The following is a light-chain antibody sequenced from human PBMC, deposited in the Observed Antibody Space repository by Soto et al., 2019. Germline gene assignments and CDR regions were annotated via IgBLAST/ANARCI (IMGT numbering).Light chain of an antibody. CDR1: SSDIGGYNY. CDR3: SSYTSSSTIVV. Sequence: QSALTQPASVSGSPRQSITISCTGTSSDIGGYNYVSWYQHHPGKAPKLMIYEVSDRPSGVSNRFSGSKSVNTASLTISGLQAEDEADYYCSSYTSSSTIVVFGGGTKLTVL. CDR2: EVS. J-gene: IGLJ2*01. V-gene: IGLV2-14*01.